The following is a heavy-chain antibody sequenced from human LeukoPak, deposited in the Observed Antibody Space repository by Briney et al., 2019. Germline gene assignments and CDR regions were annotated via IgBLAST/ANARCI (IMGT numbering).Heavy chain of an antibody. Sequence: GGSLRLSCAASGFTFSSYAMSWVRQAPGKGLEWASVFYSDTNTNFADSVKGRFTMSRDTSKNTLYLQMNSLRAEDTAMYYCARVSPYYFDSDGYPTVSYPFDVWGQGTMVTVSS. CDR2: FYSDTNT. D-gene: IGHD3-22*01. CDR1: GFTFSSYA. V-gene: IGHV3-53*01. CDR3: ARVSPYYFDSDGYPTVSYPFDV. J-gene: IGHJ3*01.